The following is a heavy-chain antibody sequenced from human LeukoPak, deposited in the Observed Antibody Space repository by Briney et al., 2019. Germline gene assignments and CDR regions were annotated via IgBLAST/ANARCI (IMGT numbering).Heavy chain of an antibody. V-gene: IGHV3-15*01. CDR3: TTFYHEYSPY. CDR1: GFTFSDYS. D-gene: IGHD2/OR15-2a*01. J-gene: IGHJ4*02. CDR2: IKSNADGGTP. Sequence: GGSLRLSCAASGFTFSDYSMNWVRQAPGKGLEWVGRIKSNADGGTPDYAAPARGRFTISRDDSKNTLYLQTNSLKTEDTAVYYCTTFYHEYSPYWGRGTLVTVSS.